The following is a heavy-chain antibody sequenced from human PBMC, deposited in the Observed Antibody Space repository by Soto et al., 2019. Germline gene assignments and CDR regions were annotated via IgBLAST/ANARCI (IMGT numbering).Heavy chain of an antibody. CDR2: IYYSGST. V-gene: IGHV4-30-4*01. D-gene: IGHD3-10*01. CDR3: PSCINNWFDP. Sequence: SETLSLTCTVSGGSISSGDYYWSWIRQPPGKGLEWIGYIYYSGSTYYNPSLKSRVMISVDTSKNQFSLKLSSVTAADTAVYYYPSCINNWFDPWGQGTLVTVSS. J-gene: IGHJ5*02. CDR1: GGSISSGDYY.